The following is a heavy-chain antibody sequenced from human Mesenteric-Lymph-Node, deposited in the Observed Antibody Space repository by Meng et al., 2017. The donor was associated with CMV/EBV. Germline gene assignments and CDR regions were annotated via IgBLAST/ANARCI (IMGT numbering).Heavy chain of an antibody. CDR3: ARNTPSSSSGYYYGMDV. CDR2: ISYDGSNK. D-gene: IGHD6-6*01. J-gene: IGHJ6*02. Sequence: GESLKISCAASGFTFSSYAMHWVRQAPGKGLEWVAVISYDGSNKYYADSVKGRFTISRDNSKNTLYLQMNSLRAEDTAVYYCARNTPSSSSGYYYGMDVWGQGTTVTVSS. CDR1: GFTFSSYA. V-gene: IGHV3-30-3*01.